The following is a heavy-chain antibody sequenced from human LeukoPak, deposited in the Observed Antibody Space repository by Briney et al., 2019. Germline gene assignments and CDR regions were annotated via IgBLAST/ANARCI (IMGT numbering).Heavy chain of an antibody. CDR1: GYTFTGYY. D-gene: IGHD2-2*01. J-gene: IGHJ4*02. V-gene: IGHV1-2*02. CDR2: INPNSGGT. CDR3: ARTGPVVPAASQAREFDY. Sequence: GASVKVSCKASGYTFTGYYMHWVRQAPGQGLEWMGWINPNSGGTNYAQKFQGRVTMTRDTSISTAYMELSRLRSDDTAVYYCARTGPVVPAASQAREFDYWGQGTLVTVSS.